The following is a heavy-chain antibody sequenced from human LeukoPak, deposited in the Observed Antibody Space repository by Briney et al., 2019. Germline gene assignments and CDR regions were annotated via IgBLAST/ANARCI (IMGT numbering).Heavy chain of an antibody. CDR1: GFTFSTYV. J-gene: IGHJ5*02. CDR2: MTGTGDTK. Sequence: AESLRLSCTASGFTFSTYVMTWVRQAPGKGLEWVSGMTGTGDTKYYADSMKGRFTLSRDTSKNTLYLQMNRLRAEETAVYYCARKTVEVYYGALDPWGQGALVPVSS. D-gene: IGHD3-3*01. V-gene: IGHV3-23*01. CDR3: ARKTVEVYYGALDP.